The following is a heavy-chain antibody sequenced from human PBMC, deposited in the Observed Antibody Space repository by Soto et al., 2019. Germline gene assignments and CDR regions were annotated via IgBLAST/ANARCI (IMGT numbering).Heavy chain of an antibody. CDR3: ARGCSSTSCYSLYGMDV. J-gene: IGHJ6*02. V-gene: IGHV1-2*04. CDR1: GYTFTSYG. D-gene: IGHD2-2*01. CDR2: INPNSGGT. Sequence: ASVKVSCKASGYTFTSYGISWVRQAPGQGLEWMGWINPNSGGTNYAQKFQGWVTMTRDTSISTAYMEVSRLRSDDTAVYYCARGCSSTSCYSLYGMDVWGQGTTVTVSS.